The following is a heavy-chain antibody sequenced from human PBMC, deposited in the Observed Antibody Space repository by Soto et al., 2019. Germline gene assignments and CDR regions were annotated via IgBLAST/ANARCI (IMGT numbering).Heavy chain of an antibody. J-gene: IGHJ4*02. CDR2: IYYSGST. Sequence: PSETLSLTCTVSGGSISSGGYYWSWIRQHPGKGLEWIGYIYYSGSTYYNPSLKSRVTISVDTSKNQFSLKLSSVTAEDTAVYYCAKERVAAAGPYFDNWGQGTLVTVSS. V-gene: IGHV4-31*03. CDR3: AKERVAAAGPYFDN. CDR1: GGSISSGGYY. D-gene: IGHD6-13*01.